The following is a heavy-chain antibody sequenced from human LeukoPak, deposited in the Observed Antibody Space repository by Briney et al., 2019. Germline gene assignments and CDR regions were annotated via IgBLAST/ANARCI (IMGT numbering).Heavy chain of an antibody. J-gene: IGHJ4*01. V-gene: IGHV4-59*11. Sequence: LETLSLTCTVSGVSIVRHYWIWIRQPPGKGLEWIGHISYSGSTNYNPSLKSRVTISVDTSKNQVSLRLSSVTAADTAVYYCARDGEGDEGWDYWGKEPWSPSPQ. CDR1: GVSIVRHY. CDR3: ARDGEGDEGWDY. CDR2: ISYSGST. D-gene: IGHD7-27*01.